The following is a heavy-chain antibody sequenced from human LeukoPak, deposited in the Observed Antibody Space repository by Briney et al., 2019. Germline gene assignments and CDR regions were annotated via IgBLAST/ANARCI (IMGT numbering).Heavy chain of an antibody. CDR3: ARGVSPKGMGGRRFDY. V-gene: IGHV4-34*01. D-gene: IGHD1-26*01. J-gene: IGHJ4*02. CDR2: INHSGST. Sequence: SETLTLTCAVYGGSFSGYYWSWIRQPPGKGLEWIGEINHSGSTNYNPSLKSRVTISVDTSKNQFSLKLSSVTAADTAVYYCARGVSPKGMGGRRFDYWGQGTLVIVSS. CDR1: GGSFSGYY.